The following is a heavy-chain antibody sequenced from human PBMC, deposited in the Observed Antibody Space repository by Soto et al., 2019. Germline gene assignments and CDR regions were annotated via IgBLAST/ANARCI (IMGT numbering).Heavy chain of an antibody. CDR2: INPSGGST. D-gene: IGHD1-26*01. Sequence: QVQLVQSGAEVKKPGASVRVSCKASGYTFTSYYMHWVRQAPGQGLEWMGIINPSGGSTTYAQKFQGRVTVTRDTSTSTVYMELSSLGSEDTAVYYCARDPTAPYSGYYFDYWGQGTLVTVSS. CDR3: ARDPTAPYSGYYFDY. CDR1: GYTFTSYY. V-gene: IGHV1-46*01. J-gene: IGHJ4*02.